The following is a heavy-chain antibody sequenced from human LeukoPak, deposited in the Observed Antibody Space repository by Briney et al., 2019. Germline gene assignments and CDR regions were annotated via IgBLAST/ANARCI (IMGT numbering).Heavy chain of an antibody. CDR2: ISYDGSNK. D-gene: IGHD6-19*01. CDR3: AKDPGYSSGWTYYYYGMDV. Sequence: GGSLRLSCAASGFTFSSYGMHWVRQAPGKGLEWVAVISYDGSNKYYADSVKGRFTISRGNSKNTLYLQMNSLRGEDTAVYYCAKDPGYSSGWTYYYYGMDVWGQGTAVTVSS. V-gene: IGHV3-30*18. CDR1: GFTFSSYG. J-gene: IGHJ6*02.